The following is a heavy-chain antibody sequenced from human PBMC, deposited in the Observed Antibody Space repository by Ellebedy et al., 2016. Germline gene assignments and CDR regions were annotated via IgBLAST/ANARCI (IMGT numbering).Heavy chain of an antibody. D-gene: IGHD3-3*01. Sequence: GESLKISXAASGFTFSTYAMNWVRQAPGKGLEWVSSIGASGSRTHYGDSVKGRFTISRDYSKNMLYLQMNSLRAEDTAVYYCTKDLWAGRDFGIVTVDYWGQGTLVTVSS. J-gene: IGHJ4*02. CDR1: GFTFSTYA. V-gene: IGHV3-23*01. CDR2: IGASGSRT. CDR3: TKDLWAGRDFGIVTVDY.